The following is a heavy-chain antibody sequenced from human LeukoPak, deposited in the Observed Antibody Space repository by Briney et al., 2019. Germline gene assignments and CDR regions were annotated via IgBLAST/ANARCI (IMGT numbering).Heavy chain of an antibody. D-gene: IGHD3-3*01. V-gene: IGHV1-2*04. CDR2: INPNSGGT. Sequence: ASVKVSCKASGYTFTGYYMHWVRQAPGQGVEWVGWINPNSGGTNYAQKFQGWVTMTRDTSISTAYMELSRLRSDDTAVYYCARAAHYDFWSGYRNPGPKYGMDVWGQGTTVTVSS. CDR1: GYTFTGYY. CDR3: ARAAHYDFWSGYRNPGPKYGMDV. J-gene: IGHJ6*02.